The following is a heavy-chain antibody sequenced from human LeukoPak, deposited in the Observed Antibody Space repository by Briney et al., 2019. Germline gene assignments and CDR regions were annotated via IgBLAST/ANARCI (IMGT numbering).Heavy chain of an antibody. J-gene: IGHJ6*04. CDR2: ISVSGGST. CDR3: AELGITMIGGV. Sequence: GGSLRLPCAVSGFTFNTYVVGWVRQAPGKGLEWVSGISVSGGSTYYANSVKGRFTISRDNYKNTLYLQMNSLRAEDTAVYYCAELGITMIGGVWGKGTTVTISS. V-gene: IGHV3-23*01. D-gene: IGHD3-10*02. CDR1: GFTFNTYV.